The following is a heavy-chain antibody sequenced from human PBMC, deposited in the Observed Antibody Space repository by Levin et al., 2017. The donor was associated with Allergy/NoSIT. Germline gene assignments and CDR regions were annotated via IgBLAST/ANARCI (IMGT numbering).Heavy chain of an antibody. D-gene: IGHD3-22*01. V-gene: IGHV1-8*01. Sequence: ASVKVSCKASGYTFTSYDINWVRQATGQGLEWMAWMNPNSGNTGYAQKFQGRVTVTRNTSISTAYMELSSLISEDTAVYYCARVHTGYYYDSSGYRHAFDIWGQGTMVSVSS. CDR3: ARVHTGYYYDSSGYRHAFDI. CDR2: MNPNSGNT. CDR1: GYTFTSYD. J-gene: IGHJ3*02.